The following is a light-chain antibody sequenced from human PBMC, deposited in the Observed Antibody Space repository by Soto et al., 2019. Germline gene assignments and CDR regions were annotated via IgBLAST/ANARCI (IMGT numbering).Light chain of an antibody. CDR3: QQYGSSRPEGT. Sequence: ETVLRQSPGTLPLSTGERATISCRAIQSVSSSYLAWYQQKPGESPRPLIYGAFSRGTGILDRFSGSGSGKDFTLTISRLEPEEFAVYYCQQYGSSRPEGTFGQGTKADIK. CDR2: GAF. J-gene: IGKJ1*01. CDR1: QSVSSSY. V-gene: IGKV3-20*01.